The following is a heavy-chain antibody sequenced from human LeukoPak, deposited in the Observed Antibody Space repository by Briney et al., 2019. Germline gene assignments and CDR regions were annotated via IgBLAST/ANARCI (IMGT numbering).Heavy chain of an antibody. Sequence: PAETLSLTCTVSVGSMSGYYWSWIRQAPGKGLEWIAYIYYSGSTNYNPSLKSRVTISVDLPKNQFALKLTSETAADTAVYYCARLLSTSNWFDPWGQGTLVTVSS. CDR3: ARLLSTSNWFDP. CDR2: IYYSGST. V-gene: IGHV4-59*08. J-gene: IGHJ5*02. D-gene: IGHD3-9*01. CDR1: VGSMSGYY.